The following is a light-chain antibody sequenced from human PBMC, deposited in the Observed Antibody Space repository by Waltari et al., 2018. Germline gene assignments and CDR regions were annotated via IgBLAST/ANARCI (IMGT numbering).Light chain of an antibody. J-gene: IGKJ2*01. CDR3: HQYGSSPNA. V-gene: IGKV3-20*01. CDR2: SAS. CDR1: QSVSSSY. Sequence: EIVLTQSPGSLSLSPGGRATLSCRASQSVSSSYFAWYQQKPGQAPRLLIYSASRRATGIPDRFSGSGSGTDFTLTISRLEPEDFAVYYCHQYGSSPNAFGQGTKLEIK.